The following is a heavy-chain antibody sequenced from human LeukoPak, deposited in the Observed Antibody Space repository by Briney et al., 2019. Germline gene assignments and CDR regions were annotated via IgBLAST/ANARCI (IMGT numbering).Heavy chain of an antibody. CDR3: ALGYCGGGSCYAREYFQH. V-gene: IGHV4-31*03. Sequence: PSETLSLTCSVSGGSISSGGYYWTWIRQHPGKGLEWIGYMYYSGNTYYNPSLKSRVTISVDTSKNQFSLRLSSVTAADTAVYYRALGYCGGGSCYAREYFQHWGERTLVTVSS. CDR1: GGSISSGGYY. J-gene: IGHJ1*01. CDR2: MYYSGNT. D-gene: IGHD2-15*01.